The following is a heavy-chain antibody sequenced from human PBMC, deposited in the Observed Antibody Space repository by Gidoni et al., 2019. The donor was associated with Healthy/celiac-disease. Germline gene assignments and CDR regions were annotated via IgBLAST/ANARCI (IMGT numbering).Heavy chain of an antibody. Sequence: QVQLQESGPGLVKPSQTLSLPCTVSGGSISSGGYYWSWIRQHPGKGLEWIGYIYYSGSTYYNPSLKSRVTISVDTSKNQFSLKLSSVTAADTAVYYCARDSSPGVSMDVWGQGTTVTVSS. CDR1: GGSISSGGYY. V-gene: IGHV4-31*03. CDR3: ARDSSPGVSMDV. J-gene: IGHJ6*02. D-gene: IGHD6-6*01. CDR2: IYYSGST.